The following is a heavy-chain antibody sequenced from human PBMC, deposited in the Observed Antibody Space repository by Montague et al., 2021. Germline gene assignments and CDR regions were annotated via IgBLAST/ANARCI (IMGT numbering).Heavy chain of an antibody. D-gene: IGHD3-10*01. J-gene: IGHJ5*02. CDR3: SKQDYFVSGTSYKGIDP. CDR2: MFYGGAT. CDR1: SGSIFHAH. Sequence: SETLSLTCTVSSGSIFHAHWSWVRQPPGKGLEWLGSMFYGGATSNNPSLKSRVTMSIDTSTNQFSLKLSFVTAADTAVYYWSKQDYFVSGTSYKGIDPRGQGILVTVSS. V-gene: IGHV4-59*08.